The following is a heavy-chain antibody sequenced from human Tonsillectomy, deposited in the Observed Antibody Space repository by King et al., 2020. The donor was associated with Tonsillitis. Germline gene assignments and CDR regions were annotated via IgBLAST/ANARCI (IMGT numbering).Heavy chain of an antibody. CDR2: ISGSGGST. CDR1: GFTFSSYA. J-gene: IGHJ6*02. V-gene: IGHV3-23*04. Sequence: VQLVESGGGVVQSGGSLRLSCAASGFTFSSYAMNWVRQAPGKGLEWVSAISGSGGSTYYADSVKGRFTISRDNSKNTLYLQMNSLRAEDTAVYYCAKDRAHVLRFLEGTRDYYYYGMDVWGQGTTVTVSS. D-gene: IGHD3-3*01. CDR3: AKDRAHVLRFLEGTRDYYYYGMDV.